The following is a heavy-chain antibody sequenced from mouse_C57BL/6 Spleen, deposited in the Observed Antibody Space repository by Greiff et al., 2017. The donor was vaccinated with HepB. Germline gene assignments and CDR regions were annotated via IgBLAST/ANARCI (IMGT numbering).Heavy chain of an antibody. CDR1: GFTFSDYY. J-gene: IGHJ1*03. V-gene: IGHV5-16*01. CDR3: ARLRGTGTRYFDV. CDR2: INYDGSST. Sequence: EVKVVESEGGLVQPGSSMKLSCTASGFTFSDYYMAWVRQVPEKGLEWVANINYDGSSTYYLDSLKSRFIISRDNAKNILYLQMSSLKSEDTATYYCARLRGTGTRYFDVWGTGTTVTVSS. D-gene: IGHD4-1*01.